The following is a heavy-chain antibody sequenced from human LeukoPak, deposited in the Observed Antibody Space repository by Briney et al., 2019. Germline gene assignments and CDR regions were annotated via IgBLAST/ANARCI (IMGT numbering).Heavy chain of an antibody. Sequence: GGSLRLSCAASGFTFNNYGMHWVRQAPGKGLEWVAFIQYDGSNKYYVDSVKGRFTISRDNSKNTLYLQMNSLRAEDTAVYCCAKGTRTVLTMYYFHPWGQGTLVTVSS. D-gene: IGHD3-10*02. CDR1: GFTFNNYG. J-gene: IGHJ4*02. V-gene: IGHV3-30*02. CDR3: AKGTRTVLTMYYFHP. CDR2: IQYDGSNK.